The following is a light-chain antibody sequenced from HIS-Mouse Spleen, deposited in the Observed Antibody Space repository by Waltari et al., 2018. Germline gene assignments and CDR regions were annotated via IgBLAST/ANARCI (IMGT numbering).Light chain of an antibody. Sequence: SSELTQDPAVSVALGQTVRIPCQGSILNSYYASRYQQKPGQAPVLVIYGKNNRPSGIPDRFSGSSSGNTASLTITGAQAEDEADYYCNSRDSSGNHWVFGGGTKLTVL. CDR3: NSRDSSGNHWV. CDR2: GKN. V-gene: IGLV3-19*01. J-gene: IGLJ3*02. CDR1: ILNSYY.